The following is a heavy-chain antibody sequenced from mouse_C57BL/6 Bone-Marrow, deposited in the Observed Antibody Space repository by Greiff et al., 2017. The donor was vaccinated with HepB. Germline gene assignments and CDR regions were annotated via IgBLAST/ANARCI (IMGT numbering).Heavy chain of an antibody. J-gene: IGHJ3*01. V-gene: IGHV1-82*01. CDR2: IYPGDGDT. CDR3: AEDYYGSSPWFAY. Sequence: QVQLQQSGPELVKPGASVKISCKASGYAFSSSWMNWVKQRPGKGLEWIGRIYPGDGDTNYNGKFKGKATLTADKSSSTAYMQLSSLTSEDSAVYFCAEDYYGSSPWFAYWGQETLVTVSA. D-gene: IGHD1-1*01. CDR1: GYAFSSSW.